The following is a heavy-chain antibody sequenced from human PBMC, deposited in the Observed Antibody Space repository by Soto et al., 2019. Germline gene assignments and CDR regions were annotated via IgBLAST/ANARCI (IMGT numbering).Heavy chain of an antibody. CDR1: GGCISSSNW. V-gene: IGHV4-4*02. CDR2: IYHSGST. J-gene: IGHJ6*02. Sequence: QVQLQESGPGLVKPSGTLSLTCAVSGGCISSSNWWSWVRQPPGKGLEWIGEIYHSGSTNYNPSLKSRVTIAVDKSKNQFSLKLSSVTAADTAVYYCASVRGGYYYAMDVWGQGTTVTDSS. D-gene: IGHD3-10*02. CDR3: ASVRGGYYYAMDV.